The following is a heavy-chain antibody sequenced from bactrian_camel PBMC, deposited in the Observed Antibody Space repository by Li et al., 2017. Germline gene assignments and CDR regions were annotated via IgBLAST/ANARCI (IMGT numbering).Heavy chain of an antibody. D-gene: IGHD2*01. J-gene: IGHJ4*01. CDR2: IDKDGIA. Sequence: HVQLVESGGGSVQAGGFLRLSCEVARYSEATDCMGWFRQSSGKEREGVAAIDKDGIASYADSVKGRFTVSRDNANNTVNLMMNSLKPEDTAMYYCAASFGPYCSGPYLARRANFLGQGTQVTVS. V-gene: IGHV3S53*01. CDR1: RYSEATDC.